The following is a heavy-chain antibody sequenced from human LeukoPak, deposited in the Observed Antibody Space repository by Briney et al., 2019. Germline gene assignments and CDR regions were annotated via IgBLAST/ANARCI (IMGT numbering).Heavy chain of an antibody. V-gene: IGHV5-51*01. CDR1: GYSFTSYW. Sequence: GESLKISCKGSGYSFTSYWIGWVRQMPGKGLEWMGIIYPGDSDTRYSPSFQGQVTISADKSISTAYLQWSSLKASGTAMYYCARRSAAYYYGSGSYYLDYWGQGTLVTVSS. J-gene: IGHJ4*02. D-gene: IGHD3-10*01. CDR3: ARRSAAYYYGSGSYYLDY. CDR2: IYPGDSDT.